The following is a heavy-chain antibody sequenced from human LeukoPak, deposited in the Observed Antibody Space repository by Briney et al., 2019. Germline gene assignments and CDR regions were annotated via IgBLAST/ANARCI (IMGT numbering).Heavy chain of an antibody. V-gene: IGHV3-48*01. Sequence: PSETLSLTCTVSGGSISSYYWSWVRQAPGKGLEWISYISSGSVTIAYADSVKGRFTISRDNAKNSLYLQMNSLRAEDTAVYYCAREIRKNYFDYWGQGTLVTVSS. CDR3: AREIRKNYFDY. CDR2: ISSGSVTI. J-gene: IGHJ4*02. CDR1: GGSISSYY. D-gene: IGHD2/OR15-2a*01.